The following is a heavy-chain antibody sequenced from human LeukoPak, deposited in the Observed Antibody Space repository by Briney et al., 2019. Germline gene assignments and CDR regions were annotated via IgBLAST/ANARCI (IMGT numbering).Heavy chain of an antibody. V-gene: IGHV1-18*01. CDR2: ISAYNGNT. CDR1: GYTFTSYG. Sequence: GASVKVSCKASGYTFTSYGISWVRQAPGQGLEWMGWISAYNGNTNYAQKLQGRVTMTTDTSTSTAYMELRSLRSDDTAVYYCARVLNMIVLGGAFDIWGQGTMVTVSS. J-gene: IGHJ3*02. D-gene: IGHD3-22*01. CDR3: ARVLNMIVLGGAFDI.